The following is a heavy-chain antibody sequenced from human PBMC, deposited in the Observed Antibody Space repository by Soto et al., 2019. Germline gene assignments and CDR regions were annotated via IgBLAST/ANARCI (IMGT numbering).Heavy chain of an antibody. CDR2: ISAYNGNT. Sequence: QVQLVQSGAEVKKPGASVKVSCKASGYTFTSYGISWVRQAPGQGLEWMGWISAYNGNTNYAQKLQGRVTMTTDTPTSTAYMELRSLRPDDRAVYYCARVVGYYGSGSYYKYNWFDPWGQGTLVTVSS. J-gene: IGHJ5*02. CDR1: GYTFTSYG. D-gene: IGHD3-10*01. CDR3: ARVVGYYGSGSYYKYNWFDP. V-gene: IGHV1-18*01.